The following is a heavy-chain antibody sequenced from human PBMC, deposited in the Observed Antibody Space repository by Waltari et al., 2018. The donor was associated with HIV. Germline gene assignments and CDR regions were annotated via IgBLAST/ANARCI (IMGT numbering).Heavy chain of an antibody. D-gene: IGHD2-15*01. Sequence: QVQLVQSGAEVKKPGASVQVSCKASGYTFTGYYMHWVRQAPGQGLEWMGWINPNSGGTNYAQKFQGRVTMTRDTSISTAYMELSRLRSDDTAVYYCARELVSWHGGNPWCFDYWGQGTLVTVSS. V-gene: IGHV1-2*02. J-gene: IGHJ4*02. CDR1: GYTFTGYY. CDR3: ARELVSWHGGNPWCFDY. CDR2: INPNSGGT.